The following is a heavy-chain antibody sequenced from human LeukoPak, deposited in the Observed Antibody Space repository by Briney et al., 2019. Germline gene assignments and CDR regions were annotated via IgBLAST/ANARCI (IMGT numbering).Heavy chain of an antibody. CDR3: ARAKRQQLVVFDY. V-gene: IGHV4-30-4*02. J-gene: IGHJ4*02. Sequence: SETLSLTCTVSGGSISSGDYYCSWIRQPPGKGLEWIGYIYYSGSTYYNPSLKSRVTISVDTSKNQFSLKLSSVTAADTAVYYCARAKRQQLVVFDYWGQGTLVTVSS. CDR2: IYYSGST. D-gene: IGHD6-13*01. CDR1: GGSISSGDYY.